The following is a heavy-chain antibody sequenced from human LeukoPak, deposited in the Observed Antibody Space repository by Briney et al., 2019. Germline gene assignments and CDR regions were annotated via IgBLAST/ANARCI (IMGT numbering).Heavy chain of an antibody. CDR2: IYYSGST. CDR1: GGSISSGGYY. J-gene: IGHJ5*02. CDR3: ARVYRTSPHTPNWFDP. D-gene: IGHD1-26*01. V-gene: IGHV4-31*03. Sequence: MASETLSLTCTVSGGSISSGGYYWSWIRQHPGKGLEWIGYIYYSGSTYYNPSLKSRVTISVDTSKNQFSLKLSSVTAADTAVYYCARVYRTSPHTPNWFDPWGQGTLVTVSS.